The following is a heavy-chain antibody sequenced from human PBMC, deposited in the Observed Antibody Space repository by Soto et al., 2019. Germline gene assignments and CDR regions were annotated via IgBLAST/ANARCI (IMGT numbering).Heavy chain of an antibody. V-gene: IGHV3-48*01. Sequence: PGGSLRLSCAASGFTFSSYSMNWVRQAPGKGLEWVSYISSSSSTIYYADSVKGRLTISRDNAKNSLYLQMNSLRAEDTAVYYCARAPRYCSGGSCYLLFYYYMDVWGKGTTVTVSS. CDR3: ARAPRYCSGGSCYLLFYYYMDV. D-gene: IGHD2-15*01. CDR2: ISSSSSTI. CDR1: GFTFSSYS. J-gene: IGHJ6*03.